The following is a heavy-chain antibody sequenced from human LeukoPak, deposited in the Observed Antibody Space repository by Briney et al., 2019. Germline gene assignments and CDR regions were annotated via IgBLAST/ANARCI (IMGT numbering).Heavy chain of an antibody. Sequence: ASVKVSFKASGYTFTTYGIIWVRQAPGQGLEWMGWISAYNGNTNCAQKLQGRVTITTDTSTTTAYMELRSLRSDDTAVYYCARGGSITTIRGVIITDAFDIWGQGTMVTVSS. J-gene: IGHJ3*02. CDR2: ISAYNGNT. CDR3: ARGGSITTIRGVIITDAFDI. CDR1: GYTFTTYG. D-gene: IGHD3-10*01. V-gene: IGHV1-18*01.